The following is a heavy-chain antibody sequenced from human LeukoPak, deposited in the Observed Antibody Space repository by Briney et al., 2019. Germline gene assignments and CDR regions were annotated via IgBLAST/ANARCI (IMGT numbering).Heavy chain of an antibody. J-gene: IGHJ4*02. CDR3: ARVGYSYGCESTYFDY. CDR2: IYYSGST. Sequence: SETLSLTCTVSGGSISSYYWSWIRQPPGKGLEWIGYIYYSGSTNYNPSLKSRVTISVDTSKNQFSLKLSSVTAADTAVYYCARVGYSYGCESTYFDYWGQGTLVTVSS. D-gene: IGHD5-18*01. V-gene: IGHV4-59*01. CDR1: GGSISSYY.